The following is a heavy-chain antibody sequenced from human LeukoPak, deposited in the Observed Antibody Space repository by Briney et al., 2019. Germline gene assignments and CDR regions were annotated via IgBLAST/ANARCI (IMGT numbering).Heavy chain of an antibody. CDR2: ISYDGSNK. J-gene: IGHJ4*02. D-gene: IGHD4-17*01. Sequence: PGGSLRLSCAASGFTFRRYGMHWVRQAPGKGLEWVAVISYDGSNKYYEDSVKGRFTISRDNSKNTLYLQMNSLRAEDTAVYYCARCAYGDPSFDYWGQGTLVTVSS. V-gene: IGHV3-30*03. CDR3: ARCAYGDPSFDY. CDR1: GFTFRRYG.